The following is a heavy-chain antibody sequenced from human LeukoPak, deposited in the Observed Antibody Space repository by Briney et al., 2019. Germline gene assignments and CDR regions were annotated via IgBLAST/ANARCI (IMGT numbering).Heavy chain of an antibody. CDR1: GFTFSSYA. CDR2: ISGSGGST. CDR3: ARLASDYDILTGAYYYYYMDV. Sequence: GGSLRLSCAASGFTFSSYAMSWVRQAPGKGLEWVSAISGSGGSTYYADSVKGRFTISRDNSKNTLYLQMNSLRAEDTAVYYCARLASDYDILTGAYYYYYMDVWGKGTTVTVSS. D-gene: IGHD3-9*01. V-gene: IGHV3-23*01. J-gene: IGHJ6*03.